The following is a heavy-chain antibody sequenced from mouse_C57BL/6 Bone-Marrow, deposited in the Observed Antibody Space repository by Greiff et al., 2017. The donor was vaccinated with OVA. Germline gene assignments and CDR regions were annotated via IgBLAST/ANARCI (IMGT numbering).Heavy chain of an antibody. Sequence: QVQLQQSGAELMKPGASVKLSCTATGYTFTGFWIEWVKQRPGHGLEWIGEILPGSGSTNYNEKFKCKASSTAATSSNTAYMQLRSLTPEDSAIYYSERSRLLRWFAYWGKGTLVTVSA. D-gene: IGHD2-3*01. V-gene: IGHV1-9*01. CDR2: ILPGSGST. J-gene: IGHJ3*01. CDR1: GYTFTGFW. CDR3: ERSRLLRWFAY.